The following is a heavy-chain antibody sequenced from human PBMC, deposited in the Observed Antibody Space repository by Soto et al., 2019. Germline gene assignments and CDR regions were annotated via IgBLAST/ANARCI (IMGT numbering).Heavy chain of an antibody. Sequence: PSETLSLTWNVAGGPIGSGGYYWTWIRQHPGKGLEWIGNIHHSGSTFYNPPLKSRVSISVDTSKNQFSLKLSSVTAADTAVFFCVRGFLSWGQGPPVTVSP. CDR3: VRGFLS. J-gene: IGHJ1*01. CDR1: GGPIGSGGYY. V-gene: IGHV4-31*02. CDR2: IHHSGST.